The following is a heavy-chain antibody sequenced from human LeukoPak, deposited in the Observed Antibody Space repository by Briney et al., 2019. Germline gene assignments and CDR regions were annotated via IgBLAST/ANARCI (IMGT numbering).Heavy chain of an antibody. Sequence: TSETLSLTCTVSGGSISSFYWSWIRQPPGKGLEYIGDIYYTGSTNYNPSLNSRVTMSVDTSKNQFSLKLTSVTAADTALYYCVRSPGYSSGWFDYWGQGTLVTVSS. D-gene: IGHD6-19*01. J-gene: IGHJ5*01. CDR3: VRSPGYSSGWFDY. CDR1: GGSISSFY. CDR2: IYYTGST. V-gene: IGHV4-59*08.